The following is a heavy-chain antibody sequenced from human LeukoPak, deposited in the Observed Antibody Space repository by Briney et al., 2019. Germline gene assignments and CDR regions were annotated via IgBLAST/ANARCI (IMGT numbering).Heavy chain of an antibody. J-gene: IGHJ6*02. CDR2: INHSGRT. CDR3: ARGRLYSSGWSPTTYYYYYGMDV. V-gene: IGHV4-34*01. Sequence: AEALSLTCAVYGGSFSVYYWSGIREPPGKGRESGGEINHSGRTNYNPSLKSRVTISVDTSKNQFSLKLSSVTAADTAVYYCARGRLYSSGWSPTTYYYYYGMDVWGQGTTVTVSS. D-gene: IGHD6-19*01. CDR1: GGSFSVYY.